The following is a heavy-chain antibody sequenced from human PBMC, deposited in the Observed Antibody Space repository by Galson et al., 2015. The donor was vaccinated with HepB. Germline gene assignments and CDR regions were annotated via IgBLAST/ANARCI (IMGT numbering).Heavy chain of an antibody. D-gene: IGHD4-11*01. J-gene: IGHJ6*03. CDR3: ARVGATGPRRYYYYMDV. CDR2: ISSSSSYI. Sequence: SLRLSCAASGFTFSSYSMNWVRQAPGKGLEWVSSISSSSSYIYYADSVKGRFTISRDNAKNSLYLQMNSLRAEDTAVYYCARVGATGPRRYYYYMDVWGKGTTVTVSS. V-gene: IGHV3-21*01. CDR1: GFTFSSYS.